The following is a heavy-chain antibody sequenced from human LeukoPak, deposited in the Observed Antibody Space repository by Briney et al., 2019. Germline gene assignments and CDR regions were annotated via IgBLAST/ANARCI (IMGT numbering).Heavy chain of an antibody. J-gene: IGHJ4*02. D-gene: IGHD4-23*01. CDR1: GGSFSSYY. CDR2: INHSGST. Sequence: PSETLSLTCAVYGGSFSSYYWSWIRQPPGKGLEWIGEINHSGSTNYNPSLKSRVTISVDTSKNQFSLKLSSVTAADTAVYYCARDGGATVVTRPFDYWGQGTLVTVSS. CDR3: ARDGGATVVTRPFDY. V-gene: IGHV4-34*01.